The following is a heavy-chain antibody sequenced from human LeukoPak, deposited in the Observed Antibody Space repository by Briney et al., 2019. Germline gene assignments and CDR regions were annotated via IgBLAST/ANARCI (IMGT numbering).Heavy chain of an antibody. CDR2: IKQDGSEK. CDR3: ARLNYDFWSGVWEGYYMDV. Sequence: PGGSLRLSCAASGFTFSSDWMSWVRQAPGKGPEWVANIKQDGSEKYYVDSVKGRFTISRDNTKNSLYLQVNSLRAEDTAVYYCARLNYDFWSGVWEGYYMDVWGKGTTVTVSS. D-gene: IGHD3-3*01. J-gene: IGHJ6*03. CDR1: GFTFSSDW. V-gene: IGHV3-7*01.